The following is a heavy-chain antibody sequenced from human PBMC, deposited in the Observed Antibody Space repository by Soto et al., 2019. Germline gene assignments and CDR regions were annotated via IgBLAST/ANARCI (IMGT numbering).Heavy chain of an antibody. CDR3: ARDHHRYSGYDYVDY. CDR1: GFTFSDYY. V-gene: IGHV3-11*05. CDR2: ISSSSSYT. J-gene: IGHJ4*02. Sequence: QVQLVESGGGLVKPGGSLRLSCAASGFTFSDYYMSWIRQAPGKGLEWVSYISSSSSYTNYADSVKGRFTISRVNAKNSLYLQINSLRAEDTAVYYCARDHHRYSGYDYVDYWGQGTLVTVSS. D-gene: IGHD5-12*01.